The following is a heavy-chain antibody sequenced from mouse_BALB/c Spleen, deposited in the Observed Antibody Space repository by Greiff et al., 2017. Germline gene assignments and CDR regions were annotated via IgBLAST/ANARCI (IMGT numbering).Heavy chain of an antibody. CDR3: AGRGYESYYAMDY. D-gene: IGHD2-14*01. J-gene: IGHJ4*01. CDR2: INPSNGRT. Sequence: QVQLQQPGAELVKPGASVKLSCKASGYTFTSYWMHWVKQRPGQGLEWIGEINPSNGRTNYNEKFKSKATLTVDKSSSTAYMQLSSLTSEDSAVYYCAGRGYESYYAMDYWGQGTSVTVSA. CDR1: GYTFTSYW. V-gene: IGHV1S81*02.